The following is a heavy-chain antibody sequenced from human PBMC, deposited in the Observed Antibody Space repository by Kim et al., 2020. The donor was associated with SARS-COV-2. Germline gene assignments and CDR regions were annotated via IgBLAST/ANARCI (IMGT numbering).Heavy chain of an antibody. J-gene: IGHJ6*02. V-gene: IGHV3-48*04. D-gene: IGHD2-15*01. CDR3: ARDLTALAGFSGSGV. Sequence: GGSLRLSCTASGFNFKIHNMNWVRQAPGKGLEWISYISTTSSTIFYADSVKGRFTISRDNTKNSLYLQMNSLRAEDTSVYFCARDLTALAGFSGSGVWG. CDR1: GFNFKIHN. CDR2: ISTTSSTI.